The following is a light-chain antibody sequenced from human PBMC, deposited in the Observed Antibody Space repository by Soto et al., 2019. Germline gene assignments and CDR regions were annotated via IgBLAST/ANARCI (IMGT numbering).Light chain of an antibody. V-gene: IGKV1-5*01. CDR1: QSISNW. Sequence: DIPMTQSPSTLSATVGDRVTITCRASQSISNWLAWYQQKPGKAPKLLIYDASNLESGVPSRFSGSGSGTEFTLTISSLQPDDFATYYCQQYNSYSGMFGQGTKVEIK. J-gene: IGKJ1*01. CDR3: QQYNSYSGM. CDR2: DAS.